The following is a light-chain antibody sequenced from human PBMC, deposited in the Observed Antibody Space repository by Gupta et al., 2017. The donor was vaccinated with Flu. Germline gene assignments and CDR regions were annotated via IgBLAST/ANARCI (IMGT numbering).Light chain of an antibody. Sequence: QSVPTQPPSAPGTHGQRVTIPSSGSSSNIGSNYVYWYQQLPGTAPKLLIYRNNQRPSGVPDRFSGSKSGTSASLAISGLRSEDDADYYCAAWDDSLSGVVFGGGTKLTVL. CDR1: SSNIGSNY. V-gene: IGLV1-47*01. CDR2: RNN. CDR3: AAWDDSLSGVV. J-gene: IGLJ2*01.